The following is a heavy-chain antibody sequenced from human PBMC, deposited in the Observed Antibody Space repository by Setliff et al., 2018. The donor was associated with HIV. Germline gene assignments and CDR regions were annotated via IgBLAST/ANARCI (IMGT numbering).Heavy chain of an antibody. Sequence: GASVKVSCKASGFTFTSSAMQWVRQARGQRLEWIGWIVVGTNYAQKFQGWVTMTRDTSISTAYMELSRLRSDDTAVYYCARSQGIVPAAPLWYWGQGTLVTVSS. CDR1: GFTFTSSA. V-gene: IGHV1-58*02. CDR2: IVVGT. CDR3: ARSQGIVPAAPLWY. J-gene: IGHJ4*02. D-gene: IGHD2-2*01.